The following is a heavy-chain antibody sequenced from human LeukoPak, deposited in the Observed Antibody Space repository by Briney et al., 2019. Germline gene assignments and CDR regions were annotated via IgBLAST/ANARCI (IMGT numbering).Heavy chain of an antibody. CDR2: INHSGST. CDR1: GGSFSGYY. CDR3: ATHDDYGDDPQELDAFDI. J-gene: IGHJ3*02. Sequence: SETLSLTSAVYGGSFSGYYWSWIRQPPGKGLEWIGEINHSGSTNYNPSLKSRVTISVDTSKNQFSLKLSSVTAADTAVYYCATHDDYGDDPQELDAFDIWGQGTMVTVSS. D-gene: IGHD4-17*01. V-gene: IGHV4-34*01.